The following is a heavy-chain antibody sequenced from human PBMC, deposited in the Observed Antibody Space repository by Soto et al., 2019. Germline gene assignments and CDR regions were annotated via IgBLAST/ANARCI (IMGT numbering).Heavy chain of an antibody. V-gene: IGHV1-8*01. CDR3: ARGAAAVYYYYYGMDV. CDR2: MNPNSGNT. Sequence: QVQLVQSGAEVKKPGASVKVSCKASGYTFTSYDINWVRQATGQGLEWMGWMNPNSGNTGYAQKFQGRVTMTRNTSISTAYMELSSLRSEDTAVYYCARGAAAVYYYYYGMDVCGQGTTVTVSS. D-gene: IGHD6-13*01. J-gene: IGHJ6*02. CDR1: GYTFTSYD.